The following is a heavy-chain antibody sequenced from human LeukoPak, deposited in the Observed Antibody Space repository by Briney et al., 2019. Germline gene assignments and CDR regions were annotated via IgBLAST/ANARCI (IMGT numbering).Heavy chain of an antibody. CDR2: IIPIFGTA. V-gene: IGHV1-69*13. CDR1: GGTFKTYA. Sequence: SVKVSCKASGGTFKTYAISWVRQAPGQGLEWMGGIIPIFGTANYAQKFQGRVTITADESTSTAYMELSSLRSEGTAVYYCARGSDCSGGSCYGYYGMDVWGQGTTVTVSS. J-gene: IGHJ6*02. CDR3: ARGSDCSGGSCYGYYGMDV. D-gene: IGHD2-15*01.